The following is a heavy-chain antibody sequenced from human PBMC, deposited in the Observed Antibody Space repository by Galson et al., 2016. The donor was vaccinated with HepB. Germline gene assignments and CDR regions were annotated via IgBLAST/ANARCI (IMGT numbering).Heavy chain of an antibody. D-gene: IGHD1-1*01. CDR1: GFTFSGSG. CDR3: TGHWENWNARLDF. V-gene: IGHV3-73*01. J-gene: IGHJ4*02. Sequence: SLRLSCAASGFTFSGSGIHWVRQASGKGLEWVGRIRSKADSYATAYAASAKGRFTISRDESKKTAHLQMNSLKTEDTAVYYCTGHWENWNARLDFWGQGTLVTVSS. CDR2: IRSKADSYAT.